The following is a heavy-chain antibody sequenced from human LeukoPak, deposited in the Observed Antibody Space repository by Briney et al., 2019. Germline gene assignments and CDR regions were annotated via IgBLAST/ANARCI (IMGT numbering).Heavy chain of an antibody. D-gene: IGHD3-9*01. Sequence: SETLSLTCAVYGGSFSGYYWSWIRQPPGKGLEWIGEINHSGSTNYNPSLKSRVTISVDTSKNQFSLKLSSVTAAATAVYYCARGRDYDILTGYYLSSNWFDAWGQGTLVTVSS. CDR3: ARGRDYDILTGYYLSSNWFDA. CDR1: GGSFSGYY. J-gene: IGHJ5*02. V-gene: IGHV4-34*01. CDR2: INHSGST.